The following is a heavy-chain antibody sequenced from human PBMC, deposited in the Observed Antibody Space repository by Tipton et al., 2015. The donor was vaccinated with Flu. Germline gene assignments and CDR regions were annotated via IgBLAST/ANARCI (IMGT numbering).Heavy chain of an antibody. CDR1: GGSLSSYY. CDR3: ARDTFRYCSGASCLSDYYYYGMDV. CDR2: MYTSGST. D-gene: IGHD2-15*01. Sequence: TLSLTCTVSGGSLSSYYWSWIRQPAGKGLEWIGRMYTSGSTNYNSSLESRVTISVDTSKNQFSLNLSSVTAADTAVYYCARDTFRYCSGASCLSDYYYYGMDVWGQGTTVTVSS. J-gene: IGHJ6*02. V-gene: IGHV4-4*07.